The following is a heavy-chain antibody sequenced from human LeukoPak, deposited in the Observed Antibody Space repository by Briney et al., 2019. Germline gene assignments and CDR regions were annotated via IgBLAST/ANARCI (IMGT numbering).Heavy chain of an antibody. Sequence: SETLSLTCTVSGDSISSSSYYWGWIRQPPGTGLEWIGSIYYSGSTYYNPSLKSRVTISLDTSKNQFSLKLSSVTAADTAVYYCARRGTDYDILTGYYTLHRWNWFDPWGQGTLVTVSS. V-gene: IGHV4-39*01. CDR3: ARRGTDYDILTGYYTLHRWNWFDP. D-gene: IGHD3-9*01. CDR2: IYYSGST. CDR1: GDSISSSSYY. J-gene: IGHJ5*02.